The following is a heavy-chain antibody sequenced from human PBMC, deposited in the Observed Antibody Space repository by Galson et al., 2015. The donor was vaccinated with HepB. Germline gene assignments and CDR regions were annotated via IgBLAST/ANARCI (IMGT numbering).Heavy chain of an antibody. V-gene: IGHV5-51*01. CDR1: GYSFTSYW. J-gene: IGHJ6*02. CDR2: IYPGDSDT. CDR3: ASRANWGRGNYYYYGMDV. Sequence: QSGAEVKKPGESLKISCKGPGYSFTSYWIGWVRQMPGKGLEWMGIIYPGDSDTRYSPSFQGQVTISADKSISTAYLQWSSLKASDTAMYYCASRANWGRGNYYYYGMDVWGQGTTVTVSS. D-gene: IGHD7-27*01.